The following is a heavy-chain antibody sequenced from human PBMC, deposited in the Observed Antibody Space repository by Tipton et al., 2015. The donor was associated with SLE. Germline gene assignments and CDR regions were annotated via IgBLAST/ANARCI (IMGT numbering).Heavy chain of an antibody. CDR2: AHYSGNN. Sequence: LRLSCTVSGGSISSYYWTWIRQPPGKGLEWIGYAHYSGNNNYNPSLKSRVTISVDTSKNQFSLRLNSVTAADTAVYYCARVKIEYTSSAAGTLDYWGQGTLVTVSS. CDR1: GGSISSYY. V-gene: IGHV4-59*01. CDR3: ARVKIEYTSSAAGTLDY. D-gene: IGHD1-14*01. J-gene: IGHJ4*02.